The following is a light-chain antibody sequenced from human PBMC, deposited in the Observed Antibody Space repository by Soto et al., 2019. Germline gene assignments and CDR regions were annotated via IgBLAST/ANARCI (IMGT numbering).Light chain of an antibody. CDR3: QSYDSSLDVV. CDR1: SSNIGAGYD. Sequence: QSVLTQPPSVSGAPGQRVTISCTGSSSNIGAGYDVHWYQQLPGTAPKLLLYGNSNRPSGVPDRFSGSKSGTSASLAITGLQAEDEADYYCQSYDSSLDVVFGGGTKLTVL. J-gene: IGLJ2*01. CDR2: GNS. V-gene: IGLV1-40*01.